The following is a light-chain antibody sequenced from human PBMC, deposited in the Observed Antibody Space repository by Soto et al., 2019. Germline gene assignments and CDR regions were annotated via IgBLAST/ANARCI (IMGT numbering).Light chain of an antibody. CDR1: SSDVGSYNR. CDR3: TSFTSSTTYV. J-gene: IGLJ1*01. V-gene: IGLV2-18*02. CDR2: EVS. Sequence: QSVLTQPPSVSGSPGQSVAVSCTGTSSDVGSYNRVSWYQQPPGTAPKLIIYEVSNRPSGVPDRFSGSKSGNTASLTIYGLQAEDEADYYCTSFTSSTTYVFGTGTKLTVL.